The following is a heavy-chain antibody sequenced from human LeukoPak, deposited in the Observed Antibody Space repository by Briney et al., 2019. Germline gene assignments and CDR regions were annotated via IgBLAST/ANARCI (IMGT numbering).Heavy chain of an antibody. CDR3: ARDIVVVPAAIGYYYGMDV. CDR1: GFTFSSYA. V-gene: IGHV3-30-3*01. D-gene: IGHD2-2*01. J-gene: IGHJ6*02. Sequence: AGGSLRLSCAAPGFTFSSYAMHWVRQAPGKGLEWVAVISYDGSNKYYADSVKGRFTISRDNSKNTLYLQMNSLRAEDTAVYYCARDIVVVPAAIGYYYGMDVWGQGTTVTVSS. CDR2: ISYDGSNK.